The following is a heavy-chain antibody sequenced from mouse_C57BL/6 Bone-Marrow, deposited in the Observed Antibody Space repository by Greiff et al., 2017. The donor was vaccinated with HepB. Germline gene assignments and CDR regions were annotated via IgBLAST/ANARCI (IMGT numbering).Heavy chain of an antibody. Sequence: EVQVVESGGGLVQPKGSLKLSCAASGFSFNTYAMNWVRQAPGKGLEWVARIRSKSNNYATYYADSVKDRFTISRDDSESMLYLQMNNLKTEDTAMYYCVTYYSYAMDYWGQGTSVTVSS. CDR1: GFSFNTYA. CDR3: VTYYSYAMDY. V-gene: IGHV10-1*01. CDR2: IRSKSNNYAT. J-gene: IGHJ4*01.